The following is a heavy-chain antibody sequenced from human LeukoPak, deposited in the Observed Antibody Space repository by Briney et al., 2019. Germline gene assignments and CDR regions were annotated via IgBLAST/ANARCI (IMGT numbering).Heavy chain of an antibody. CDR1: GYTFTSYG. CDR2: ISAYNGNT. J-gene: IGHJ6*03. Sequence: ASVKVSCKASGYTFTSYGISWVRQAPGQGLEWMGWISAYNGNTNYAQKLQGRVTMITDTSTSTAYMELRSLRSDDTAVYYCARDPEGTYYYYYYMDVWGKGTTVTVSS. CDR3: ARDPEGTYYYYYYMDV. D-gene: IGHD1-14*01. V-gene: IGHV1-18*01.